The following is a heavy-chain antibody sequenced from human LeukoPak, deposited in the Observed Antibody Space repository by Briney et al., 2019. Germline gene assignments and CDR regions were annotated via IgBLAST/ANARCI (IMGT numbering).Heavy chain of an antibody. J-gene: IGHJ3*02. CDR2: TYYSGST. Sequence: SETLSLTCTVSGGSISSSSYYWGWIRQPPGKGLEWIGSTYYSGSTYYNPSLKSRVTISVDTSKNQFSLKLSSVTAADTAVYYCARHLYSSSSRAFDIWGQGTMVTVSS. D-gene: IGHD6-13*01. V-gene: IGHV4-39*01. CDR1: GGSISSSSYY. CDR3: ARHLYSSSSRAFDI.